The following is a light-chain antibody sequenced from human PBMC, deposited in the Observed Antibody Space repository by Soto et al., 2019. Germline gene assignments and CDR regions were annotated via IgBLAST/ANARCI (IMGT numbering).Light chain of an antibody. V-gene: IGLV2-14*01. J-gene: IGLJ1*01. Sequence: QSALTQPASVSGSPGQSITISCTGSSSDIGAYNYVSWFQQYPCKAPKLIISEVSNRPSGVSNRFSGSKSGTAASLTISGLQTEDEADYFCFSFTTDWTHVFGTG. CDR2: EVS. CDR1: SSDIGAYNY. CDR3: FSFTTDWTHV.